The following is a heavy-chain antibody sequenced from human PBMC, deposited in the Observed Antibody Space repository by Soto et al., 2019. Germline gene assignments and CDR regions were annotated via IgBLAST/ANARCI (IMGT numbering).Heavy chain of an antibody. CDR2: IFHGGNT. J-gene: IGHJ3*01. D-gene: IGHD2-15*01. CDR1: GFFISSGNY. Sequence: PFETLSLTCAVSGFFISSGNYWGWIRKPPGKGLEWIGSIFHGGNTYYNPSLKSRVTISVDMSKNQFSLKLNSVTAADTAVYYCARARWYGAFDVWGQGTVVTVSS. CDR3: ARARWYGAFDV. V-gene: IGHV4-38-2*01.